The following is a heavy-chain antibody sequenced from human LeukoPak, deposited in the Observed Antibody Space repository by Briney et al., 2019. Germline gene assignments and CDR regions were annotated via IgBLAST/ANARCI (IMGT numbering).Heavy chain of an antibody. D-gene: IGHD4-23*01. V-gene: IGHV3-21*01. CDR3: ARDLGGLLRGYGMDI. CDR2: ISASSTYI. CDR1: GFTFSSYA. Sequence: GGSLRLSCAASGFTFSSYAMHWVRQAPGKGLEWVSSISASSTYIFYADAVKGRFTVSRDNAENSLYLQMNSLRVEDTAVYYCARDLGGLLRGYGMDIWGLGTTVTVSS. J-gene: IGHJ6*02.